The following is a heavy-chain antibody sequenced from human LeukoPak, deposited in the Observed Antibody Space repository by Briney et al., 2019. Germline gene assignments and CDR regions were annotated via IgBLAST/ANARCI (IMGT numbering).Heavy chain of an antibody. Sequence: GGSLRLSCAASGFTFSEYYMTWIRQAPGKGLEWISYISSSGGFTDYADSVKGRFTISRDNAQKSLYLEMNSLRAEDTAVCYCASGYGSGNYMDFFDSWGQGSLVTVSS. CDR2: ISSSGGFT. V-gene: IGHV3-11*06. CDR3: ASGYGSGNYMDFFDS. CDR1: GFTFSEYY. J-gene: IGHJ4*02. D-gene: IGHD3-10*01.